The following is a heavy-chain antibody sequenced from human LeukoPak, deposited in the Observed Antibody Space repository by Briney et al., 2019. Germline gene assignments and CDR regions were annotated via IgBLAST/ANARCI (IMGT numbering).Heavy chain of an antibody. CDR1: GDSVSSNSAA. Sequence: SQALSLTCAISGDSVSSNSAAWNWIRQSPSRGLEWLGRTYYRSKWYNDYAVSVKSRITINPDTSKNQFSLQLNSVTPEDTAVYYCARAVLELRRNYYYMDVWGKGTTVTVSS. V-gene: IGHV6-1*01. CDR2: TYYRSKWYN. D-gene: IGHD1-7*01. J-gene: IGHJ6*03. CDR3: ARAVLELRRNYYYMDV.